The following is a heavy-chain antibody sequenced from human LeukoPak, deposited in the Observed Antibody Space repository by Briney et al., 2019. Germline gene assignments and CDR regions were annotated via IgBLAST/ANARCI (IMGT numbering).Heavy chain of an antibody. CDR1: GYTFTSSY. Sequence: AASVKVSCKASGYTFTSSYIHWVRQAPGQGLGWMGKINPSGGSTNYAQKFQGRVTMTRDTSTSTVYLELSSLRSDDTAVYYCARGGSIAVVVAPAPNPFDIWGQGTLVTVSS. CDR3: ARGGSIAVVVAPAPNPFDI. J-gene: IGHJ3*02. V-gene: IGHV1-46*01. CDR2: INPSGGST. D-gene: IGHD2-15*01.